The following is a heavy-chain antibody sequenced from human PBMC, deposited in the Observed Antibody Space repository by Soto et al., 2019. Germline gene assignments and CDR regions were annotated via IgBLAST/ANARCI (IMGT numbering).Heavy chain of an antibody. Sequence: VASVKVSCKASGYPFTGVFLHWVRQAPGQGLEWMGWINPKRGDTKYEQKIQDRVTMTRDTSSNTAFMELTRLTSDDTAVYYCALIEMSIIVWGQGTLVTVSS. V-gene: IGHV1-2*02. CDR3: ALIEMSIIV. CDR2: INPKRGDT. CDR1: GYPFTGVF. D-gene: IGHD2-21*01. J-gene: IGHJ4*02.